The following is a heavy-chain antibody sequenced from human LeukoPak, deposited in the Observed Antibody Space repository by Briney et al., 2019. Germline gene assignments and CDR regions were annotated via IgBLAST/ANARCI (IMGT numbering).Heavy chain of an antibody. CDR1: GGSISSYY. V-gene: IGHV4-59*12. Sequence: PSETLSLTCTVSGGSISSYYWSWIRQPPGKGLEWIGYIYYSGSTNYNPSLKSRVTISVDTSKNQFPLKLSSVTAADTAVYYCARSPGTVTTKAGAFDIWGQGTMVTVSS. J-gene: IGHJ3*02. D-gene: IGHD4-17*01. CDR3: ARSPGTVTTKAGAFDI. CDR2: IYYSGST.